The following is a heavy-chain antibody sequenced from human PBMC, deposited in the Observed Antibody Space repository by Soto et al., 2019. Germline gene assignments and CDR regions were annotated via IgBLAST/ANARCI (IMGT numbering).Heavy chain of an antibody. V-gene: IGHV1-18*01. Sequence: QVQLVQSGAEVKKPGASVTVSCKTSGYTFSSIGISWVRQAPGQGLEWMGWISPHKDDTYYAQRLQGRVTMTTDTSTSIAYMELGSLRSDDTAVYFCARDLDGSGSYFTSYWGQGTLVSVSS. CDR2: ISPHKDDT. CDR3: ARDLDGSGSYFTSY. CDR1: GYTFSSIG. J-gene: IGHJ4*02. D-gene: IGHD3-10*01.